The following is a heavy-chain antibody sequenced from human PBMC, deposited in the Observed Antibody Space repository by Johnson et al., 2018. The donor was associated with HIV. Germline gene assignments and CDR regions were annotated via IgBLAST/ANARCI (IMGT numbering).Heavy chain of an antibody. Sequence: QVQLVESGGGVVQPGRSLRLSCAASGFTLSSYPMHWVRQAPGKGLEWVAVISFDGSKKYYADSVKGRFTISRDTSKNTLYLQMNSLRAEDTAVYYCARDPYYDFLTGPRDAFDIWGQGTMVTVSS. CDR2: ISFDGSKK. D-gene: IGHD3-9*01. CDR1: GFTLSSYP. V-gene: IGHV3-30*14. J-gene: IGHJ3*02. CDR3: ARDPYYDFLTGPRDAFDI.